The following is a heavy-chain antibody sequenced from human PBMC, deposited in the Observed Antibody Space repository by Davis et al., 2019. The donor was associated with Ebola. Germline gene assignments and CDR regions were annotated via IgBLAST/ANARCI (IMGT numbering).Heavy chain of an antibody. CDR3: AKGSWVEMATIGVY. V-gene: IGHV3-30*18. D-gene: IGHD5-24*01. J-gene: IGHJ4*02. CDR1: GFTFSSYG. CDR2: ISYDGSNK. Sequence: PGGSLRLSCAASGFTFSSYGMHWVRQAPGKGLEWVAVISYDGSNKYYADSVTGRFTISRDNSKNTLYLQMNSLRADDTAVYYCAKGSWVEMATIGVYWGQGTLVTVSS.